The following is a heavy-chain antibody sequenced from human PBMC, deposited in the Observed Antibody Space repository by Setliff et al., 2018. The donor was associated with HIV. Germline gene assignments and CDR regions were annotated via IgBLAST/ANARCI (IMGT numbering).Heavy chain of an antibody. V-gene: IGHV4-34*01. Sequence: SETLSLTCAVYGGSFSGYYWSWIRQPPGKGLEWIGEINHSGSTNYNPSLKSRVTILVDTSKNQFSLKLSSVTAADTAVYYCARALRIIGVIRYWGQGTLVTVSS. J-gene: IGHJ4*02. CDR1: GGSFSGYY. CDR2: INHSGST. D-gene: IGHD3-3*01. CDR3: ARALRIIGVIRY.